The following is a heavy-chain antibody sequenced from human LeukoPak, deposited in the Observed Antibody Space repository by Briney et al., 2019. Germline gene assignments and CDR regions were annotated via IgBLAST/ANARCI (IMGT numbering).Heavy chain of an antibody. D-gene: IGHD3-10*01. V-gene: IGHV4-4*07. CDR1: GGSISSYY. CDR3: AREEYYYGSGSYYTY. Sequence: PSETLSLTCTVSGGSISSYYWSWLRQPAGKGLEWIGRIYTSASTNYNPSLKSRVTMSVDTSKNQFSLKLSSVTAADTAVYYCAREEYYYGSGSYYTYWGQGTLVTVSS. J-gene: IGHJ4*02. CDR2: IYTSAST.